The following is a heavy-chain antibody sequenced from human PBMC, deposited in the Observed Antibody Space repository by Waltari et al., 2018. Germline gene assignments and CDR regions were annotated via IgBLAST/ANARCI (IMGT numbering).Heavy chain of an antibody. Sequence: EVQLVESGGGLVQPGGSLRLSCVASGFTFSSYWMHWVRQVPGKGLVWVSRINTDGSTNYAESGKGRFTISRDNAKNTLYLQMNSLRAEDTAVYYCARQRVVITGAGYYYYGLDVWGQGTTVTVSS. CDR1: GFTFSSYW. J-gene: IGHJ6*02. D-gene: IGHD2-2*01. V-gene: IGHV3-74*01. CDR2: INTDGST. CDR3: ARQRVVITGAGYYYYGLDV.